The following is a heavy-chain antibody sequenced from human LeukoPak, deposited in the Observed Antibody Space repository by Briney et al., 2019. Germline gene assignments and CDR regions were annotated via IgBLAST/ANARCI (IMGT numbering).Heavy chain of an antibody. Sequence: GGSLRLSCAGSGFTLSSYSMHWVRQVPGKGLVWVSRINDDGSATFYADSVKGRFTISRDNAKNTLFLQMSSLRAEDTAVYFCAREILAPGKTHDYWGQGTLVTVSS. J-gene: IGHJ4*02. CDR1: GFTLSSYS. CDR3: AREILAPGKTHDY. CDR2: INDDGSAT. V-gene: IGHV3-74*01.